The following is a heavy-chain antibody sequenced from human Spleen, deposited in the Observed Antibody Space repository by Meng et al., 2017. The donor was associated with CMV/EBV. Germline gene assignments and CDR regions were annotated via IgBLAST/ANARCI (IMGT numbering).Heavy chain of an antibody. CDR2: INPFTGGT. V-gene: IGHV1-2*02. D-gene: IGHD1-26*01. CDR3: ARAHAVGPPNWRADPFDI. CDR1: GYSFTDHY. J-gene: IGHJ3*02. Sequence: GESLKISCKASGYSFTDHYMHWVRQAPGQGLEWMGWINPFTGGTNYAQKFQGRIIMTRDTSINTASVELSRLRSDDTAVYYCARAHAVGPPNWRADPFDIWGQGTMVTVSS.